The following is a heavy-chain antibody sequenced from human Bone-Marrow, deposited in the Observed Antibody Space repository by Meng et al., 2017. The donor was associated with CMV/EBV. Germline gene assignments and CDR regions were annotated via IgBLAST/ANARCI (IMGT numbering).Heavy chain of an antibody. CDR3: ARVRYSSSWYPFDY. D-gene: IGHD6-13*01. V-gene: IGHV1-2*02. CDR1: GYTFTGYY. J-gene: IGHJ4*02. Sequence: ASVKVSCKASGYTFTGYYMHWVRQAPGQGLEWMGWINPNSGGTNYAQKFQGRVTMTRDTSISTAYMELSRLRSDDTAVYYCARVRYSSSWYPFDYWGQGTLVTFSS. CDR2: INPNSGGT.